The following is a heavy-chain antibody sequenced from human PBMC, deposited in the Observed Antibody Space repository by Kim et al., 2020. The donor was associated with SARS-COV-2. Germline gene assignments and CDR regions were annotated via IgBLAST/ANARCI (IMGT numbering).Heavy chain of an antibody. V-gene: IGHV3-30*03. Sequence: GGSLRLSCAASGFTFSSYDIHWVRQAPGKGLEWVALVSHDGSETSHADSVKGRFTISRDNSKKTLYLQMNSLRHEDTAVYYCARVGPMVRGMIVNYYAMDLWGRGTTVTVSS. CDR1: GFTFSSYD. J-gene: IGHJ6*01. CDR2: VSHDGSET. D-gene: IGHD3-10*01. CDR3: ARVGPMVRGMIVNYYAMDL.